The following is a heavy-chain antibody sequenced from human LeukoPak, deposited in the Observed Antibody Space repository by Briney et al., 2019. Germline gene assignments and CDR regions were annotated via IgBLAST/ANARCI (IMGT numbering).Heavy chain of an antibody. D-gene: IGHD3-22*01. CDR3: ATPANYYDNSGYYYDY. CDR2: ISWNSGSI. J-gene: IGHJ4*02. Sequence: GGSLRLSCAASGFTFDDYAMHWVRQAPGKGLEWVSGISWNSGSIGYADSVKGRFTISRDNAKNSLYLQMYSLRAEDTAVYYCATPANYYDNSGYYYDYWGQGTLVTVSS. V-gene: IGHV3-9*01. CDR1: GFTFDDYA.